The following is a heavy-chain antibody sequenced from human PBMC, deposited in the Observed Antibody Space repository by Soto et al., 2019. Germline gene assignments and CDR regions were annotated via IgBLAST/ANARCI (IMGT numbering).Heavy chain of an antibody. J-gene: IGHJ4*02. CDR1: GGSISSSSYY. CDR2: IYYSGST. V-gene: IGHV4-39*01. D-gene: IGHD6-6*01. Sequence: QLQLQESGPGLVKPSETLSLTCTVSGGSISSSSYYWGWIRQPPGKGLEWIGSIYYSGSTYYNPSLKSRVTISVDTSKNQFSLKLSSVTAADTAVYYCARDQVSSSSLDYWGQGTLVTVSS. CDR3: ARDQVSSSSLDY.